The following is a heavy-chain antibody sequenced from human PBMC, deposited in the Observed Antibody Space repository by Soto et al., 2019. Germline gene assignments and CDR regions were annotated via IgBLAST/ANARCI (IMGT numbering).Heavy chain of an antibody. CDR2: IYYSGTT. CDR1: NGSVSSGTYS. CDR3: ASGHDCYGMDL. Sequence: SETLSLTCTVSNGSVSSGTYSWSWVRQPPGKGLEWIGYIYYSGTTYYTPSLKSRLTMSMDRANDHFSLNLTSVTAADTAVYFCASGHDCYGMDLWGQGITVTVSS. V-gene: IGHV4-30-2*01. J-gene: IGHJ6*02.